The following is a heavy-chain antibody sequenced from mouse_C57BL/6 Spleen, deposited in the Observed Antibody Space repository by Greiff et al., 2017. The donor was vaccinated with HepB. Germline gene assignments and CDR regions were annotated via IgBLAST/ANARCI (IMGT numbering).Heavy chain of an antibody. V-gene: IGHV1-82*01. CDR2: IYPGDGDT. CDR3: ASGVLYSFDY. D-gene: IGHD1-1*02. CDR1: GYAFSSSW. Sequence: QVQLKESEPELVKPGASVKISCKASGYAFSSSWMNWVKQRPGKGLEWIGRIYPGDGDTNYNGKFKGKATLTADKSSSTAYMQLSSLTSEDSAVYFCASGVLYSFDYWGQGTTLTVSS. J-gene: IGHJ2*01.